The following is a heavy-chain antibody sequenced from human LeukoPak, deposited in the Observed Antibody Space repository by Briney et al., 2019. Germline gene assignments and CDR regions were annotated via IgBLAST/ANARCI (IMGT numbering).Heavy chain of an antibody. J-gene: IGHJ6*03. D-gene: IGHD6-13*01. CDR2: ISKSGSNI. CDR3: ASPAAGTQMHYYYCMDV. Sequence: GGSLRLSCAASGFTFSGYYMSWIRQAPGKGLEWVSYISKSGSNIYYADSVKGRFTISRDNAKNSLYLQMNSLRAEDTAVYYCASPAAGTQMHYYYCMDVWGKGTTVTVSS. CDR1: GFTFSGYY. V-gene: IGHV3-11*01.